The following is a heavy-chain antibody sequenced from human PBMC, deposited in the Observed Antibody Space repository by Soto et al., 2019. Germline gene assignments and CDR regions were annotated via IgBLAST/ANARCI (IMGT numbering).Heavy chain of an antibody. V-gene: IGHV3-23*01. D-gene: IGHD3-10*01. Sequence: EVQLLESGGGLVQPGGSLRLSCAVSGLNFRYYDMSWVRQAPGKGLEWVSVITNSGGRTYYADSVKGRFTISRDNFRNTVELQMNSLGAEDTALYYCVKINFTARTGSSGNYVRFDPWGQGTQVTVSS. CDR2: ITNSGGRT. CDR3: VKINFTARTGSSGNYVRFDP. CDR1: GLNFRYYD. J-gene: IGHJ5*02.